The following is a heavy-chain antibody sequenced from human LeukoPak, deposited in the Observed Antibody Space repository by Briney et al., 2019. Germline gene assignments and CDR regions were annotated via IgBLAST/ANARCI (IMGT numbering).Heavy chain of an antibody. Sequence: ASVKVSCKASGYTFTAYYMHWVRQAPGQGLEWMGWINSNSGGKNYQQKFQGRVTMTRDTSISTAYMELSRLRSDDTAVYYCARGSIQLRVSWYWGQGTLVTVSS. D-gene: IGHD5-18*01. CDR3: ARGSIQLRVSWY. CDR1: GYTFTAYY. V-gene: IGHV1-2*02. CDR2: INSNSGGK. J-gene: IGHJ4*02.